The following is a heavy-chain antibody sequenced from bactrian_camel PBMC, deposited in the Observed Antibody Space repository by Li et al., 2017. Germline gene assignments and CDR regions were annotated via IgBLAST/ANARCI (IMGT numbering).Heavy chain of an antibody. CDR2: VKGGGRP. Sequence: QLVESGGGLVQPGGSLRLSCVASGFTFSSYYMIWVRQAPGKGLEWVSHVKGGGRPHYADSVKGRFTIPLDNAKKTLYLQMNSLEPEDTDMYYCKTVGHYQMFSRGWSVCPEMPFWGQGTQVTVS. D-gene: IGHD1*01. V-gene: IGHV3S10*01. J-gene: IGHJ4*01. CDR3: KTVGHYQMFSRGWSVCPEMPF. CDR1: GFTFSSYY.